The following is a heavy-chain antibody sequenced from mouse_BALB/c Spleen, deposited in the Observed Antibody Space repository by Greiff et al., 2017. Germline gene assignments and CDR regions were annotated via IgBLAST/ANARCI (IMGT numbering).Heavy chain of an antibody. CDR1: GYSITSGYY. CDR2: ISYDGSN. D-gene: IGHD2-3*01. Sequence: EVQVVESGPGLVKPSQSLSLTCSVTGYSITSGYYWNWIRQFPGNKLEWMGYISYDGSNNYNPSLKNRISITRDTSKNQFFLKLNSVTTEDTATYYCASFYDFAYWGQGTLVTVSA. CDR3: ASFYDFAY. V-gene: IGHV3-6*02. J-gene: IGHJ3*01.